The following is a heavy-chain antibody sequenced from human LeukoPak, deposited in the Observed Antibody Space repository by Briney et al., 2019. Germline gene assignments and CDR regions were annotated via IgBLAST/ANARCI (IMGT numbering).Heavy chain of an antibody. CDR2: INHSGST. J-gene: IGHJ4*02. CDR1: GGSFSGYY. Sequence: PSETLSLTCAVYGGSFSGYYWSWIRQPPGKGLEWIGEINHSGSTNYNPSLKSRVTISVDTSKNQFSLKLSSVTAADTAVYYCARASGGNWGQGTLVTVSS. D-gene: IGHD3-10*01. V-gene: IGHV4-34*01. CDR3: ARASGGN.